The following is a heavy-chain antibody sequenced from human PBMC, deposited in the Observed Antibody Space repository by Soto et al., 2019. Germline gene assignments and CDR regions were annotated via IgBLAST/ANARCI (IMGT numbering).Heavy chain of an antibody. Sequence: EVQLLESGGGLVQPGGSLRLSCAGSEFTSSSYALSWVRQAPGEGLEWVSGISGTGDSTYYADSVKGRFTVSRDNSKNTLYLQMHSLRAEDTAVYYCAKYAGNYYHYYDMDVWGKGTTVTVSS. CDR3: AKYAGNYYHYYDMDV. V-gene: IGHV3-23*01. J-gene: IGHJ6*03. CDR1: EFTSSSYA. CDR2: ISGTGDST. D-gene: IGHD6-13*01.